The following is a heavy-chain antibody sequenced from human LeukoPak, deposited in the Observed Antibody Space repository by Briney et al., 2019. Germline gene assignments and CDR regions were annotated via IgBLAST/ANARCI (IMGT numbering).Heavy chain of an antibody. CDR1: GGSISSSSYY. CDR2: IYYSGST. J-gene: IGHJ4*02. V-gene: IGHV4-39*01. D-gene: IGHD6-19*01. CDR3: ARRFIAVAGDYYFDY. Sequence: SETLSLTCTVSGGSISSSSYYWGWLRQPPGKGLERFVSIYYSGSTYYNPSLKSRLTISVDTSKNQFSLKLSSVTAADTAVYYCARRFIAVAGDYYFDYWGQGTLVTVSS.